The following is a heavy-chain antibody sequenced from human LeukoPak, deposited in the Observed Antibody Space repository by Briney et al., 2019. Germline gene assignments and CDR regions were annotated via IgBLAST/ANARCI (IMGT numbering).Heavy chain of an antibody. Sequence: GASVKVSCKASGYTFTDYYMHWVRQAPGQELEWMGWINPSSGGTNYAQKFQGRVTVTRDTSISTAYMDLSRLRSDDTAVYYCARAGVWDYSDSSGYHNAAFDIWGQGTMVTVSS. D-gene: IGHD3-22*01. CDR2: INPSSGGT. CDR3: ARAGVWDYSDSSGYHNAAFDI. J-gene: IGHJ3*02. V-gene: IGHV1-2*02. CDR1: GYTFTDYY.